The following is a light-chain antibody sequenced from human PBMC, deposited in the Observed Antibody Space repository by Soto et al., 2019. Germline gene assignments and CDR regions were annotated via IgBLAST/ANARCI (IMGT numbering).Light chain of an antibody. CDR3: QQYGSSPYT. CDR1: QSVSSSY. Sequence: EIVLTQSPGTLSLSPGERATLSCRASQSVSSSYLAWYQQKPGQAPRLLIYGASSRATGIPDSFSGSGSGTDFTLTISRLEPEDFAVYYCQQYGSSPYTFGQGTKV. J-gene: IGKJ2*01. CDR2: GAS. V-gene: IGKV3-20*01.